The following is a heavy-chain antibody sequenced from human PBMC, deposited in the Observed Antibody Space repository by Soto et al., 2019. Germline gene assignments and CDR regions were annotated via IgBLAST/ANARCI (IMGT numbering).Heavy chain of an antibody. Sequence: QVQLQQWGAGLLKPSETLSLTCAVSGGSFSDYYWTWIRQPPGKGLEWIGEINHRETTTYNPSLESRVTMSIDTAKNQFSLRLTSLTAADTAVYYCARGPPKYISAWFRPIDPCGQGTLVTVSS. J-gene: IGHJ5*02. CDR2: INHRETT. D-gene: IGHD6-13*01. V-gene: IGHV4-34*01. CDR1: GGSFSDYY. CDR3: ARGPPKYISAWFRPIDP.